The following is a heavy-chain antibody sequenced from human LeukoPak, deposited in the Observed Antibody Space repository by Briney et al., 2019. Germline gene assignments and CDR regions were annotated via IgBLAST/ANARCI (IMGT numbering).Heavy chain of an antibody. J-gene: IGHJ3*02. CDR1: GYIFNNYW. D-gene: IGHD4-17*01. V-gene: IGHV5-51*01. CDR2: IYPGDSDT. CDR3: ARRNFGDYIDSFDI. Sequence: GESLKISCKGSGYIFNNYWINWVRQMPGKGLEWMGIIYPGDSDTRYSPSFEGQVTLSGDKSINTVYLQWNSLKASDTAIYYCARRNFGDYIDSFDIWGQGTLVTVSS.